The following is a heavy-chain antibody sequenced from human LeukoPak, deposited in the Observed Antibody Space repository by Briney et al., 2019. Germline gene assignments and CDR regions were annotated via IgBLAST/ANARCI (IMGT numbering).Heavy chain of an antibody. D-gene: IGHD3-22*01. CDR1: GFTFSSYS. CDR3: ARDGPKERLRWLLPHSYGMDV. CDR2: ISTSSSYI. J-gene: IGHJ6*02. V-gene: IGHV3-21*01. Sequence: GGSLRLSCAASGFTFSSYSMSWVRQAPGKGLEWVASISTSSSYINYADSVKGRFTISRDNAKNSLYLQMNSLRAEDTAVYYCARDGPKERLRWLLPHSYGMDVWGQGTTVTVSS.